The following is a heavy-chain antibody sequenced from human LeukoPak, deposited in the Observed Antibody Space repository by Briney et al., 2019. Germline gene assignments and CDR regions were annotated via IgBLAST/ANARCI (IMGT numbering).Heavy chain of an antibody. V-gene: IGHV3-7*01. CDR2: IKQVGSEK. CDR3: ARVSSLAVTGFFYY. J-gene: IGHJ4*02. CDR1: GFTFSSYW. D-gene: IGHD6-19*01. Sequence: GGSLRLSCAASGFTFSSYWMNWVRQAPGEWLEWVANIKQVGSEKANVDSVKGRLTLSRDNGKNSLCLQMNSLRAEETAVYFCARVSSLAVTGFFYYWGPGILVTASS.